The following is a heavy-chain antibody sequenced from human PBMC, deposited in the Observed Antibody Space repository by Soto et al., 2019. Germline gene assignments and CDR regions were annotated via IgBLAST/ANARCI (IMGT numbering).Heavy chain of an antibody. Sequence: AAVKVSCKASGYTFSSYAMHWVRQAPGQRLEWMGWINAGYGNTKSSQKFQDRVTISRDTSASTAYMELTSLRSEDTAVYYCARDTLDGTFDFWGQVPLVPVSS. D-gene: IGHD1-1*01. CDR1: GYTFSSYA. CDR2: INAGYGNT. CDR3: ARDTLDGTFDF. J-gene: IGHJ4*02. V-gene: IGHV1-3*01.